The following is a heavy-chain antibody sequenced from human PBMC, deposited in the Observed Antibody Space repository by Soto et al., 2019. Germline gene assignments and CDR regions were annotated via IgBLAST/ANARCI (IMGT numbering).Heavy chain of an antibody. CDR1: GFTFSTYS. CDR2: ISFSSSTI. D-gene: IGHD2-8*01. J-gene: IGHJ5*02. Sequence: ESGGGLVQPGGSLRLSCAASGFTFSTYSMNWVRQAPGKGLEWVSYISFSSSTIFYADSVRGRFTISRDNAKSSLYLQMNTLRDEDTAVYYCARDNGMAGSFDPWGQGTLVTVSS. V-gene: IGHV3-48*02. CDR3: ARDNGMAGSFDP.